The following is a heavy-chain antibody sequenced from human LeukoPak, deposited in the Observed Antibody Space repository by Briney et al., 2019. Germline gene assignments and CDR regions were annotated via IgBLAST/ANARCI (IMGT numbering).Heavy chain of an antibody. CDR1: GFTFDDYA. Sequence: GRSLRLSCAASGFTFDDYAMHWVRQVPGKGLEWVSGISWNSGNIDYADSVKGRFTISRDNAKNSLYLQMNSLRAEDTAVYYCARSRYSGSYPCFDYWGQGTLVTVSS. CDR2: ISWNSGNI. CDR3: ARSRYSGSYPCFDY. D-gene: IGHD1-26*01. J-gene: IGHJ4*02. V-gene: IGHV3-9*01.